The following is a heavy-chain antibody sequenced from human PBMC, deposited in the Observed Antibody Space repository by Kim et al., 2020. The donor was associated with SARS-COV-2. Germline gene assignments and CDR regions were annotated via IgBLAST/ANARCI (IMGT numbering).Heavy chain of an antibody. D-gene: IGHD3-22*01. CDR3: ARDGDSRCDHY. V-gene: IGHV3-7*03. J-gene: IGHJ4*02. CDR2: INQDGSEK. CDR1: GFTFSSYC. Sequence: GGSLRLSCAASGFTFSSYCMNWVRQAPGKGLEWVANINQDGSEKYYVDSVKGRFTISRDNAKNSLYLQMNSLRAEDTAVYYCARDGDSRCDHYWGEGNLV.